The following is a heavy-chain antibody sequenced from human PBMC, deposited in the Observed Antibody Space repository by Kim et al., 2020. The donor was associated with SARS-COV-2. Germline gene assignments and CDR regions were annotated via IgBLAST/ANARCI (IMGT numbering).Heavy chain of an antibody. V-gene: IGHV4-34*01. Sequence: SETLSLTCAVYVGSFSGYYWSWIRQPPGKGLEWIGEINHSGSTNYNPSLKSRVTISVDTSKNQFSLKLSSVTAADTAVYYCARYYYDSSGSGTYYFDYWGQGTLVTVSS. J-gene: IGHJ4*02. CDR1: VGSFSGYY. CDR3: ARYYYDSSGSGTYYFDY. D-gene: IGHD3-22*01. CDR2: INHSGST.